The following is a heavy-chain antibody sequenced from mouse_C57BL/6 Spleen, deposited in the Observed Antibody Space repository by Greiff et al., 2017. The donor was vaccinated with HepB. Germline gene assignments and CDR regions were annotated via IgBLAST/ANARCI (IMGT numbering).Heavy chain of an antibody. V-gene: IGHV2-6*01. D-gene: IGHD1-1*01. CDR2: IWGVGST. CDR1: GFSLTSYG. J-gene: IGHJ3*01. Sequence: VLLVESGPGLVAPSPSLSITCTVSGFSLTSYGVDWVRQSPGKGLEWLGVIWGVGSTNYNSALNSRLSISNDNSTGHVVLKMHSPQTDDTAMYYCGSDLGSSWFAYWGQGTLVTVSA. CDR3: GSDLGSSWFAY.